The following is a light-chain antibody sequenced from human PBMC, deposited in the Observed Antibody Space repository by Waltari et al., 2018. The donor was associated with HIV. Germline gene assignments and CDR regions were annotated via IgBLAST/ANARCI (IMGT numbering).Light chain of an antibody. CDR3: QQYNSYPYT. J-gene: IGKJ2*01. V-gene: IGKV1-5*03. CDR1: QSISSW. Sequence: DIQMTQPPSTVSASVGDRVTISCRASQSISSWLAWYQQKPGKAPKLLVYKASTLESGVPSRFIGSGSGTEFTLTISSLQPDDFATYYCQQYNSYPYTFGQWTKLEI. CDR2: KAS.